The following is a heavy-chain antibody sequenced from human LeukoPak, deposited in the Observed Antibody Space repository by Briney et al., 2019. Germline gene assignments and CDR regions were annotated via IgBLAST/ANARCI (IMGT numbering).Heavy chain of an antibody. CDR2: IYYSGST. D-gene: IGHD2-21*02. CDR1: GGSISSSSYY. V-gene: IGHV4-39*07. J-gene: IGHJ3*02. CDR3: AREPPPAYCGGDCYSPDAFDI. Sequence: SETLSLTCTVSGGSISSSSYYWGWIRQPPGKGLEWIGSIYYSGSTYYNPSLKSRVTISVDTSKNQFSLKLSSVTAADTAVYYCAREPPPAYCGGDCYSPDAFDIWGQGTMVTVSS.